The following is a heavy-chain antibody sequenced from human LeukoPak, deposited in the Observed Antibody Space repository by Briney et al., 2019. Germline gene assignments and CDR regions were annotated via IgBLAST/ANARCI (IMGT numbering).Heavy chain of an antibody. D-gene: IGHD3-3*01. J-gene: IGHJ4*02. CDR3: ARGSQRITVFGVVTDY. Sequence: PSETLSLTCAVSVDSISSYYWSWIRHPPGKGLEWIGYIYYTGSTNYNPSLKSRVTISVDTSKNQFSLKLSSVTAADTAVYFCARGSQRITVFGVVTDYWGQGTLVTVSS. CDR1: VDSISSYY. V-gene: IGHV4-59*01. CDR2: IYYTGST.